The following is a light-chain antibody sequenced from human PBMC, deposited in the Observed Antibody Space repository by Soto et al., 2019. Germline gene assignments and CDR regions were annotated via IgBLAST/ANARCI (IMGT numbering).Light chain of an antibody. CDR2: KAS. CDR3: QQYDSYSWT. CDR1: QTISSW. J-gene: IGKJ1*01. V-gene: IGKV1-5*03. Sequence: DIQMTHSPSTLSGSVVDRVTITFRASQTISSWLAWYQQKPGKAPKLLIYKASSLQSGVPSRFSGRGSGTEFSLIISSLQPDDFATYYCQQYDSYSWTFGQGTKVDIK.